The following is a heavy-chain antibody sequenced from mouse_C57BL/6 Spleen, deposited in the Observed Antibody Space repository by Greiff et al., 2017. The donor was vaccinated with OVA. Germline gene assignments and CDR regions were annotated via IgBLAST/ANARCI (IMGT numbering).Heavy chain of an antibody. V-gene: IGHV1-64*01. D-gene: IGHD1-1*01. J-gene: IGHJ4*01. Sequence: QVQLQQSGAELVKPGASVKLSCKASGYTFTSYWMHWVKQRPGQGLEWIGMIHPNSGSTNYNEKFKSKATLTVDKSSSTAYMQLSSLTSEDSAVYYCAKATTVLYYYAMDYWGQGTSVTVSS. CDR1: GYTFTSYW. CDR3: AKATTVLYYYAMDY. CDR2: IHPNSGST.